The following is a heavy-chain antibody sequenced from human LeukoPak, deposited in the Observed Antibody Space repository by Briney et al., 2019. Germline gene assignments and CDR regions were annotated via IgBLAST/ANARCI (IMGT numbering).Heavy chain of an antibody. D-gene: IGHD3-3*01. J-gene: IGHJ4*02. CDR2: ISYDGSNK. V-gene: IGHV3-30-3*01. Sequence: GGSLRLSCAACGFTFSIYAMHWVRQAQGKGLEWVAVISYDGSNKYYADSVKGRFTISRDNSKNTLYLQMNSLRAEDTAVYYCARDYDSEYYFDYWGQGTLVTVSS. CDR3: ARDYDSEYYFDY. CDR1: GFTFSIYA.